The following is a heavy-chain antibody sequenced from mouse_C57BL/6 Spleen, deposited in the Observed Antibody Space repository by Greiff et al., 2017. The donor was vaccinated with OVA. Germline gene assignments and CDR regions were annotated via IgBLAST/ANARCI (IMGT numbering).Heavy chain of an antibody. D-gene: IGHD1-1*01. V-gene: IGHV1-50*01. CDR1: GYTFTSYW. Sequence: VQRVESGAELVKPGASVKLSCKASGYTFTSYWMQWVKQRPGQGLEWIGEIDPSDSYTNYNQKFKGKATLTVDTSSSTAYMQLSSLTSEDSAVYYCARRNPITTVGDYWGQGTTLTVSS. J-gene: IGHJ2*01. CDR2: IDPSDSYT. CDR3: ARRNPITTVGDY.